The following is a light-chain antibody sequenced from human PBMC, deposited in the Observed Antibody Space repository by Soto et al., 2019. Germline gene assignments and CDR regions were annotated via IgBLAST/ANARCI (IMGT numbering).Light chain of an antibody. CDR3: QQLHDYPIA. CDR1: QGVDSS. V-gene: IGKV1-9*01. J-gene: IGKJ5*01. CDR2: AAS. Sequence: ILLTQSPSSLSASVGERFTIPCRASQGVDSSLAWYQQKPGKAPKLLIYAASNLQSGVPSRFSGSGSGTDFTLTISSLQPEDFATYYCQQLHDYPIAFGQGTRLEIK.